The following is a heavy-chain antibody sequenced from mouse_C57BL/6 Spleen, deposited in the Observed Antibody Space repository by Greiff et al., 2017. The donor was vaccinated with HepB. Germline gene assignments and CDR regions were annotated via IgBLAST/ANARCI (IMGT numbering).Heavy chain of an antibody. CDR2: ISYDGSN. CDR1: GYSITSGYY. D-gene: IGHD2-4*01. CDR3: ARDRDYDRGYYFDY. J-gene: IGHJ2*01. Sequence: EVKLVESGPGLVKPSQSLSLTCSVTGYSITSGYYWNWIRQFPGNKLEWMGYISYDGSNNYNPSLKNRISITRDTSKNQFFLKLNSVTTEDTATYYCARDRDYDRGYYFDYWGQGTTLTVSS. V-gene: IGHV3-6*01.